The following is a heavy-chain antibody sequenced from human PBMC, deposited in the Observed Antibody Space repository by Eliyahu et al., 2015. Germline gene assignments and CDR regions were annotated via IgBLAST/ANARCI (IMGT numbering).Heavy chain of an antibody. CDR1: GYNFTNYW. CDR3: ARLAMTTVTTRGWYFDL. V-gene: IGHV5-51*03. CDR2: IYPGDSDT. Sequence: EVQLVQSGAEVKKPGESLKISCKNSGYNFTNYWXGWVRQMPGKGLEWMGIIYPGDSDTRYSPSFQGQVTISADRSISTAYLQWTSLKASDTAMYYCARLAMTTVTTRGWYFDLWGRGTLVTVSS. J-gene: IGHJ2*01. D-gene: IGHD4-17*01.